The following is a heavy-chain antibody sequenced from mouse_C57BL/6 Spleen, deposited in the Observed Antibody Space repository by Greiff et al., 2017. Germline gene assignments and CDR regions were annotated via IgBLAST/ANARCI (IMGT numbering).Heavy chain of an antibody. J-gene: IGHJ4*01. CDR1: GYTFTSSW. CDR3: ARWDYYGSSYGYAMDD. D-gene: IGHD1-1*01. V-gene: IGHV1-72*01. Sequence: QVQLQQPGAELVKPGASVKLSCKASGYTFTSSWMHWVKQRPGRGLEWIGRIDPNSGGTKYNEQFKSKATLTVDNPSSTAYMQLSSLTSEDSAVYYCARWDYYGSSYGYAMDDWGQGTSVTGSS. CDR2: IDPNSGGT.